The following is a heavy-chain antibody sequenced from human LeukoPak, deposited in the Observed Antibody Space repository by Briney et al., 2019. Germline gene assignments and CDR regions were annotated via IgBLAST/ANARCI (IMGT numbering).Heavy chain of an antibody. CDR1: GGSISSSSYY. J-gene: IGHJ6*02. Sequence: SETLSLTCTVSGGSISSSSYYWGWIRQPPGKGLEWIGSIYYSGSTNYNPCLKSRVTISVDTSKNQFSLKLSSVTAADTAVYYCARNGAGVIPFYYYYGMDVWGQGTTVTVSS. CDR2: IYYSGST. CDR3: ARNGAGVIPFYYYYGMDV. D-gene: IGHD3-16*02. V-gene: IGHV4-39*07.